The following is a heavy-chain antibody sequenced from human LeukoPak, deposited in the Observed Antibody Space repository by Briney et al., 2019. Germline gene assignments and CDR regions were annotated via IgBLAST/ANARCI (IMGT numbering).Heavy chain of an antibody. V-gene: IGHV1-46*01. J-gene: IGHJ6*02. CDR3: ARDGDIVVVPAAITYYYYGMDV. CDR1: GYTFTSYY. D-gene: IGHD2-2*02. Sequence: EASVKASCKASGYTFTSYYMHWVRQAPGQGLEWMGIINPSGGSTSYAQKFQGRVTMTRDTSTSTVYMELSSLRSEDTAVYYCARDGDIVVVPAAITYYYYGMDVWGQGTTVTVSS. CDR2: INPSGGST.